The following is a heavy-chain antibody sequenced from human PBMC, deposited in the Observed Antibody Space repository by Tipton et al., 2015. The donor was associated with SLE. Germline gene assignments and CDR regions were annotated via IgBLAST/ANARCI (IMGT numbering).Heavy chain of an antibody. D-gene: IGHD3/OR15-3a*01. CDR1: GGSFSGYY. CDR3: ARAPGLDRDYFYYYYMDV. CDR2: INHSGGT. J-gene: IGHJ6*03. V-gene: IGHV4-34*01. Sequence: LRLSCAVYGGSFSGYYWSWIRQPPGKGLEWIGEINHSGGTNYNPSLKSRVTISVDTSKNQFSLKLSSVTAADTAVYYCARAPGLDRDYFYYYYMDVWGKGTTVTVSS.